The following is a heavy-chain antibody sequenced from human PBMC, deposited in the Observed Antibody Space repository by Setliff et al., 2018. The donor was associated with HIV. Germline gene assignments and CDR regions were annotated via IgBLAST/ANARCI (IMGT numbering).Heavy chain of an antibody. V-gene: IGHV4-38-2*01. CDR2: IYQTGTT. Sequence: SETLSLTCAVSGFSINSGYYWGWIRQPPGKGLEWIGSIYQTGTTYYNPSLKSRVTISVDTSQNQFSLRLSSVTAADTAVYYCARGSGRFCSGGRCSAFDYWGQGTLVTVSS. CDR1: GFSINSGYY. J-gene: IGHJ4*02. D-gene: IGHD2-15*01. CDR3: ARGSGRFCSGGRCSAFDY.